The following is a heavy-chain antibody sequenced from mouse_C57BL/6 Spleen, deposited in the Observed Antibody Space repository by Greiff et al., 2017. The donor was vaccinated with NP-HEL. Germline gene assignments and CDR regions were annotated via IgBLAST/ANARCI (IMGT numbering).Heavy chain of an antibody. J-gene: IGHJ3*01. D-gene: IGHD2-1*01. CDR3: KGYYGNYEEFAY. V-gene: IGHV14-1*01. CDR1: GFNIKDYY. CDR2: IDPEDGDT. Sequence: EVQLQQSGAELVRPGASVKLSCTASGFNIKDYYMHWVKQRPEQGLEWIGRIDPEDGDTEYAPKFQGKATMTADTSSNTAYLQLSSLPSEDTAVYYGKGYYGNYEEFAYWGQVTLVTVSA.